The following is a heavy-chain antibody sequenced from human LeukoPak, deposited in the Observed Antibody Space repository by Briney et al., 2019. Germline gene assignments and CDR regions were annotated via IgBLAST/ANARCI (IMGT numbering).Heavy chain of an antibody. V-gene: IGHV3-23*01. CDR1: GFTFREYS. J-gene: IGHJ5*02. Sequence: GGSLRLSCAASGFTFREYSMSWVRQAPGKGLEWVSNIRSNGGDTYYTDSVKGRFTISRDNSKNTLYLEMNSLRAEDTAVYYCAKGGYTTWFDPWGQGTLVAVSS. CDR3: AKGGYTTWFDP. CDR2: IRSNGGDT. D-gene: IGHD2-15*01.